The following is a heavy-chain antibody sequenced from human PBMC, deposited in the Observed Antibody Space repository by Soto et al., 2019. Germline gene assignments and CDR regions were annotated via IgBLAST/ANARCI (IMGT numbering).Heavy chain of an antibody. CDR2: IYFNGNT. Sequence: SETLSLTCTVSAASFSKYYWTWIRQPPGKGLEWIGYIYFNGNTNYNPSLKRRVTISVDTSKKQISLNLTSVTDADTAVYFCASVTFGGVVLTHWGQGTLVTVSS. J-gene: IGHJ4*02. D-gene: IGHD3-16*01. CDR3: ASVTFGGVVLTH. V-gene: IGHV4-59*13. CDR1: AASFSKYY.